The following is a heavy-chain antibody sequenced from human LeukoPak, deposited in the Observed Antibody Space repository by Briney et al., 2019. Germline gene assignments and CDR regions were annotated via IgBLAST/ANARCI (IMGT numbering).Heavy chain of an antibody. CDR2: IYYTGST. J-gene: IGHJ2*01. CDR3: ARMRRPHWYLDL. CDR1: GGSFSSYY. V-gene: IGHV4-59*12. Sequence: PSETLSLTCIVSGGSFSSYYWSWIRQPPGGGLEWIGYIYYTGSTNYNPSLKSRVTISVDTSNNHFSLKLSSVTAADTAVYYCARMRRPHWYLDLWGRGTLVTVSS.